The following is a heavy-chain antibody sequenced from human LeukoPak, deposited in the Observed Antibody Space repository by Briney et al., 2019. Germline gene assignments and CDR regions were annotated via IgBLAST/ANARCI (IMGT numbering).Heavy chain of an antibody. J-gene: IGHJ5*02. Sequence: SETLSLTCTVSGGSVSSGNYYWSWIRQPPGKGLEWIGYIYYSGSTNYNPSLKSRVTISVDTSQNQFSLKLTSVTAADTAVYYCARDSGWENWFDPWGQGTLVTVSS. CDR3: ARDSGWENWFDP. CDR2: IYYSGST. V-gene: IGHV4-61*01. D-gene: IGHD1-26*01. CDR1: GGSVSSGNYY.